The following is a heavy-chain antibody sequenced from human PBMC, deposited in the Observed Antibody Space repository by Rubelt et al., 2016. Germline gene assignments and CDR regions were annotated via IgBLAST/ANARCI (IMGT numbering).Heavy chain of an antibody. J-gene: IGHJ4*02. V-gene: IGHV3-30*04. CDR1: GFTFSSYA. D-gene: IGHD6-19*01. Sequence: QVQLVESGGGVVQPGRPLRLSCAASGFTFSSYAMHWVRQSPGKGLEWVAVVSYDGTNKYYAASVKGRFTISRDNSKNTLYLQMNSLRAEDTAVYYCASSSGWYFDYWGQGTLVTVSS. CDR2: VSYDGTNK. CDR3: ASSSGWYFDY.